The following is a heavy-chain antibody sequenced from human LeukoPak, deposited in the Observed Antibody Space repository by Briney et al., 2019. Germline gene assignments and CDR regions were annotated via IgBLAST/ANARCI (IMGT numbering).Heavy chain of an antibody. V-gene: IGHV3-30-3*01. CDR3: ARDGGSYDFWSGYYLPDDY. CDR1: GFTFSSYA. J-gene: IGHJ4*02. Sequence: GGSLRLSCAASGFTFSSYAMLWVRQAPGKGLEWVAVISYDGSNKYYADSVKGRFTISRDNSKNTLYLQMSSLRAEDTAVYYCARDGGSYDFWSGYYLPDDYWGQGTLVTVSS. D-gene: IGHD3-3*01. CDR2: ISYDGSNK.